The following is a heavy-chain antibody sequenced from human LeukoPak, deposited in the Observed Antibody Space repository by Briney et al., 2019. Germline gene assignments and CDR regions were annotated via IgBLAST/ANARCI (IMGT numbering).Heavy chain of an antibody. Sequence: ASVKVSCKASGYTFTSYGISWVRQAPGQGLEWMGWISAYNGNTNYAQKLQGRVTMTTDTSTSTAYMELRSLRSDDTAVYYCAREVNYYDSSGYYVDAFDIWGQGTMVTVSS. V-gene: IGHV1-18*01. D-gene: IGHD3-22*01. CDR2: ISAYNGNT. J-gene: IGHJ3*02. CDR3: AREVNYYDSSGYYVDAFDI. CDR1: GYTFTSYG.